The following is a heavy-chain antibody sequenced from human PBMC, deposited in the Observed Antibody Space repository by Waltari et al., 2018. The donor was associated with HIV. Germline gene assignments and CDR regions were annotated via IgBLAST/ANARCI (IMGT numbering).Heavy chain of an antibody. Sequence: QVQLVESGGGVVQPGGSLRLSCAASGFTFSSYGMHWVRQAPGKGLEWVAFIRYDGSNKYYADSVKGRFTISRDNSKNTLYLQMNSLRAEDTAVYYCAKDQVAAAGTVDYWGQGTLVTVSS. J-gene: IGHJ4*02. CDR2: IRYDGSNK. CDR3: AKDQVAAAGTVDY. D-gene: IGHD6-13*01. CDR1: GFTFSSYG. V-gene: IGHV3-30*02.